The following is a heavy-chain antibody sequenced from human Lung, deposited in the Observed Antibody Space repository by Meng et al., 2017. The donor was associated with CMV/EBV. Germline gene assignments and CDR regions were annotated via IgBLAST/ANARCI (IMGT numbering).Heavy chain of an antibody. V-gene: IGHV4-39*07. CDR3: ARDQVRAAAGIWEPNHAFDI. D-gene: IGHD6-13*01. Sequence: SXTXSLXCPVLGGSISSSSYYWGWIRQPPGKGLEWIGSIYYSGSTYYNPSLTSRVTISVDTSKNQFSLKLSSVTAADTAVYYCARDQVRAAAGIWEPNHAFDIWXQGTXVTVSS. J-gene: IGHJ3*02. CDR2: IYYSGST. CDR1: GGSISSSSYY.